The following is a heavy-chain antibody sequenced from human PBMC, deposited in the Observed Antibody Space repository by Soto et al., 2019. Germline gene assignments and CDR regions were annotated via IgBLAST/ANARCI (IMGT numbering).Heavy chain of an antibody. Sequence: SETLSLTCTVSGGSISSSSYYWGWIRQPPGKGLEWIGSIYYSGSTYYNPSLKSRVTISVDTSKNQFSLKLSSVTAADTAVYYCARIGNYYDYIWGSYRLYYYYYYYMDFWGKGTTVTVSS. J-gene: IGHJ6*03. V-gene: IGHV4-39*01. CDR2: IYYSGST. D-gene: IGHD3-16*02. CDR1: GGSISSSSYY. CDR3: ARIGNYYDYIWGSYRLYYYYYYYMDF.